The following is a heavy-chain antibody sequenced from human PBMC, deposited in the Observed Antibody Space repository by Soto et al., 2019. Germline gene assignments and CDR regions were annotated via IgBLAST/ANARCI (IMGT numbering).Heavy chain of an antibody. D-gene: IGHD3-22*01. Sequence: EVQLVESGGGLVQPGGSLRLSCAASGFTFSSYWMHWVRQAPGKGLVWVSRISGAGSSTTYADSVKGRFIISRDNAKNTLYLQMNSLRVEDTAVYYCTRPRYDGSGTPFDHWGQGTLVTVAS. J-gene: IGHJ4*02. CDR1: GFTFSSYW. CDR3: TRPRYDGSGTPFDH. CDR2: ISGAGSST. V-gene: IGHV3-74*01.